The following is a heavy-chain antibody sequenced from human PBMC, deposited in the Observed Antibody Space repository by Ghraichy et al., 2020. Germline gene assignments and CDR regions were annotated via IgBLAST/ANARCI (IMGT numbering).Heavy chain of an antibody. J-gene: IGHJ6*02. V-gene: IGHV3-30-3*01. Sequence: SCAASGFTFSGYNMHWVRQAPGKGLEWVADISDAGSNEYYVDSVKGRFTISRDNSKSTLYLQMNSLRPEDTAVYYCARATREWLGRFYGVDVWGQGTTVIVS. CDR3: ARATREWLGRFYGVDV. CDR1: GFTFSGYN. D-gene: IGHD6-19*01. CDR2: ISDAGSNE.